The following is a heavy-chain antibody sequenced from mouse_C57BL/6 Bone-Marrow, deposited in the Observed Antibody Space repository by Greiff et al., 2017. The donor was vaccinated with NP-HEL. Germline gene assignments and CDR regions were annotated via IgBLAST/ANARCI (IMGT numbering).Heavy chain of an antibody. CDR1: GFTFSSYG. Sequence: DVKLVESGGDLVKPGGSLKLSCAASGFTFSSYGMSWVRQTPDKRLEWVATISSGGSYTYYPDIVKGRFTISRDNAKNTLYLQMSSLKSEDTAMYYCARRPLITGYWYFDVWGTGTTVTVSS. CDR2: ISSGGSYT. CDR3: ARRPLITGYWYFDV. J-gene: IGHJ1*03. V-gene: IGHV5-6*02. D-gene: IGHD1-1*01.